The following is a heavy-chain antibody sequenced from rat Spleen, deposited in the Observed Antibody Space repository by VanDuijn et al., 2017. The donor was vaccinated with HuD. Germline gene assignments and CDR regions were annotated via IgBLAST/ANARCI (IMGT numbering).Heavy chain of an antibody. V-gene: IGHV2-13*01. CDR1: GLSLSSYG. CDR3: TSPFRWFAY. CDR2: IWGDGST. J-gene: IGHJ3*01. Sequence: QVQLKESGPGLVQPSQTLSLTCTVSGLSLSSYGVIWVRQPPGKGLEWMGGIWGDGSTDYNSALKARLSISRDTSKSQVFLKMNSLQTEDTAIYFCTSPFRWFAYWGQGTLVTVSS.